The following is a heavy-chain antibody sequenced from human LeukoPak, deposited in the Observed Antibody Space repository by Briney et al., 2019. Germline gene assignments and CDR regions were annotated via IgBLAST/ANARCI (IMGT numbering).Heavy chain of an antibody. D-gene: IGHD6-19*01. J-gene: IGHJ2*01. V-gene: IGHV3-30*09. CDR2: ISYDGSNK. CDR1: GFTFSSYA. CDR3: ARDRRIAVAGTYWYFDL. Sequence: GGSLRLSCAASGFTFSSYAMRWVRQAPGKGLEWVAVISYDGSNKYYADSVKGRFAISRDNSKNTLYLQMNSQRAEDTAVHYCARDRRIAVAGTYWYFDLWGRGTLVTVSS.